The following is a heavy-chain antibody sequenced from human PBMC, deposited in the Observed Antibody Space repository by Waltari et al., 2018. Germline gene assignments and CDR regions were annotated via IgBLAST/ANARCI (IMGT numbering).Heavy chain of an antibody. CDR3: ARTGTSEDFFDY. CDR1: GFTFSIYW. CDR2: IKEDGSEE. Sequence: EVHLGESGGGLVQPGGSLRLSCVASGFTFSIYWMSWVRQAPGKGLEWVANIKEDGSEEYYVDSVKGRFTISRDNAKNSLYLQMNSLRAEDTAVYYCARTGTSEDFFDYWGQGTLVTVSS. D-gene: IGHD1-1*01. V-gene: IGHV3-7*01. J-gene: IGHJ4*02.